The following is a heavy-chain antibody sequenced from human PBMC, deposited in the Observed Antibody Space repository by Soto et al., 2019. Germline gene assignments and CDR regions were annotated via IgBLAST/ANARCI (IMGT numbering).Heavy chain of an antibody. CDR2: ISYDGSNK. D-gene: IGHD3-16*01. CDR1: GFTFSSYA. J-gene: IGHJ4*02. Sequence: QVQLVESGGGVVQPGRSLRLSCAASGFTFSSYAMHWVRQAPGKGLEWVAVISYDGSNKYYADSVKGRFTISRDNSKNTLYVQMNSLRAEDTAVYYCAREGVEMGGFDYWGQGTLVTVSS. V-gene: IGHV3-30-3*01. CDR3: AREGVEMGGFDY.